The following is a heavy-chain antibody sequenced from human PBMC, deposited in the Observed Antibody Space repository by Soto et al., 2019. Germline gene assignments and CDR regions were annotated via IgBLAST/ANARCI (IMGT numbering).Heavy chain of an antibody. Sequence: GGSLRLSCAASGFTFSTYGMHWVRQAPGKGLEWVAVISYDGSNEYSADSVKGRFTISRDNSKNTLYLIMNSLRGEDPAVYYCAKSRGYCSSTSCYGYYGMDVWGQGTTVTVSS. J-gene: IGHJ6*02. CDR2: ISYDGSNE. V-gene: IGHV3-30*18. CDR1: GFTFSTYG. D-gene: IGHD2-2*01. CDR3: AKSRGYCSSTSCYGYYGMDV.